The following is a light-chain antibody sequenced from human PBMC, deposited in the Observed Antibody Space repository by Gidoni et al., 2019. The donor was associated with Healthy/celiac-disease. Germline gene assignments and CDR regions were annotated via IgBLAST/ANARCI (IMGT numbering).Light chain of an antibody. Sequence: DIQMTQSPSTLSASVGDRVTITCRASQSISSLVAWYQQKPGKAPKLLIYDASSLESGVPSRFSGSGSGTEFTLTISSLQPDDFATYYCQQYNSYSWTFGQGTKVEIK. J-gene: IGKJ1*01. CDR1: QSISSL. CDR2: DAS. CDR3: QQYNSYSWT. V-gene: IGKV1-5*01.